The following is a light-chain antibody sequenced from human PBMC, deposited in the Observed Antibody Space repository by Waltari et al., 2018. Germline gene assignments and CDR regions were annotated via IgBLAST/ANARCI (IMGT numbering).Light chain of an antibody. V-gene: IGLV2-23*02. J-gene: IGLJ2*01. CDR2: DVS. CDR3: CSYAGNYIHVL. CDR1: SSDVGGYNS. Sequence: QSALTQPASVSGSPGQSITISCTGTSSDVGGYNSVSWYQHHPGKAPKAIIYDVSQRPSGVSNRFSGSKSGNTASLTISGLQPEDEADYFCCSYAGNYIHVLFGGGTKLTVL.